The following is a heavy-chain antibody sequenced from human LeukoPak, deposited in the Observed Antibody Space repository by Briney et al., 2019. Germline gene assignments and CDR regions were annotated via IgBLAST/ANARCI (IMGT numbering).Heavy chain of an antibody. CDR2: ISWSSGSI. V-gene: IGHV3-9*01. CDR3: AKGYCSSTSCQLNDY. D-gene: IGHD2-2*01. J-gene: IGHJ4*02. CDR1: GFTFDDYA. Sequence: GGSLRLSCAASGFTFDDYAMHWVRHAPGKGLEWVSGISWSSGSIGYADSVKGRFTISRDNAKNSLYLQMNSLRAEDTALYYCAKGYCSSTSCQLNDYWGQGTLVTVSS.